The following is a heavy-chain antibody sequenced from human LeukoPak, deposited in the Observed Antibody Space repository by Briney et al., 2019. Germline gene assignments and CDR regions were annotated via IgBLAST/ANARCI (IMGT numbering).Heavy chain of an antibody. J-gene: IGHJ5*02. D-gene: IGHD6-13*01. CDR3: ARDRAAARSHWFDP. V-gene: IGHV1-69*13. Sequence: ASVKVSCKASGGTFSSYAISWVRQAPGQGLEWMGGIIPIFGTANYAQKFQGRVTITADESTSTAYMELSSLRSEDTAVYYCARDRAAARSHWFDPWGQGTLVTVSS. CDR1: GGTFSSYA. CDR2: IIPIFGTA.